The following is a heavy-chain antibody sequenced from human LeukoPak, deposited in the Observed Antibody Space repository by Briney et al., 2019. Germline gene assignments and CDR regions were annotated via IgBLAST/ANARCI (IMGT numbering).Heavy chain of an antibody. D-gene: IGHD6-19*01. CDR2: IRSKAYGGPT. Sequence: PGGSLRLSCTASGFTFGDYAMSWVRQAPGKGREGVGFIRSKAYGGPTEYAASVKGRFTIARDHSKSIAYLQMNSLKTEDTAVSYCTRHGYYSGCFDYWGQGTLVTVSS. CDR3: TRHGYYSGCFDY. V-gene: IGHV3-49*04. J-gene: IGHJ4*02. CDR1: GFTFGDYA.